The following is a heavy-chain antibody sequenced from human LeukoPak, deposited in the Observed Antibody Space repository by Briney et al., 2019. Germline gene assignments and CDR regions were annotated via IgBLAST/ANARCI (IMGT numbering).Heavy chain of an antibody. CDR1: GFTFSSYS. CDR2: ISSSSSYI. V-gene: IGHV3-21*04. J-gene: IGHJ1*01. Sequence: GGSLRLSCAASGFTFSSYSMNWVRQAPGKGLEWVSSISSSSSYIYYADSVKGRFTISRDNAKNSLYLQMNSLRAEDTAVYYCAKSWRYSSGWEYFQHWGQGTLVTVSS. D-gene: IGHD6-19*01. CDR3: AKSWRYSSGWEYFQH.